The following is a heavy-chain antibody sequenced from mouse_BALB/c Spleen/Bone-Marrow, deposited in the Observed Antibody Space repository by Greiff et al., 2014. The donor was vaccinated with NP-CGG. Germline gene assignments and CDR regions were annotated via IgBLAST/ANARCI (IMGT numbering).Heavy chain of an antibody. CDR1: GFSFSGYG. CDR2: IGVGGTYT. J-gene: IGHJ3*01. D-gene: IGHD1-1*01. V-gene: IGHV5-6*01. CDR3: ARPFTTVVATVFAY. Sequence: VQLVESGGDLVKPGGSLKLSCAASGFSFSGYGMSWVRQTPDKRLEWVATIGVGGTYTYYPDSAKGRFTISRDNAKNTLYLRMSSLKSEDTAMYYCARPFTTVVATVFAYWGQGTLVTVSA.